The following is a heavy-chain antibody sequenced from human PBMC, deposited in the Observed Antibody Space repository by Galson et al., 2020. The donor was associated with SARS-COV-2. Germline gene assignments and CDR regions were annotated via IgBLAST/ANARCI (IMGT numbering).Heavy chain of an antibody. CDR2: DT. V-gene: IGHV5-51*01. CDR3: ARRGVGHYYYGMDV. J-gene: IGHJ6*02. D-gene: IGHD3-10*01. Sequence: DTRYSPSFQGQVTISADKSISTAYLQWSSLKASDTAMYYCARRGVGHYYYGMDVWGQGTTVTVSS.